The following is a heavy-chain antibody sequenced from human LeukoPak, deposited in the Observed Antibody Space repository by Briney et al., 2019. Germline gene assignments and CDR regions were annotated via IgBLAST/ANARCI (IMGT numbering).Heavy chain of an antibody. CDR1: GFTFSSYS. CDR3: ARGASVVADNDNAFDI. Sequence: PGGSLRLSCAASGFTFSSYSMNWVRQAPGKGLEWVSSISTSSSYIYYADSVKGRFTISRDNARNSLYLQMNSLRAEDTAVYYCARGASVVADNDNAFDIWGQGTMVTVSS. CDR2: ISTSSSYI. D-gene: IGHD3-22*01. V-gene: IGHV3-21*01. J-gene: IGHJ3*02.